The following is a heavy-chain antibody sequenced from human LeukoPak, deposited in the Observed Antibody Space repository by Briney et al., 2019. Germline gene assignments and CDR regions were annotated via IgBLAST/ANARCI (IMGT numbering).Heavy chain of an antibody. CDR1: VGTFSIYA. V-gene: IGHV1-69*04. Sequence: SVKVSRKPSVGTFSIYAISWVRQAPGQGLEWMGRIIPILGIATYAQKFQGRVTITADKSTSTAYLELSSLRSEDPAVYYCAREVTMVRGVIIPLDWGQGTLVTVSS. J-gene: IGHJ4*02. CDR2: IIPILGIA. CDR3: AREVTMVRGVIIPLD. D-gene: IGHD3-10*01.